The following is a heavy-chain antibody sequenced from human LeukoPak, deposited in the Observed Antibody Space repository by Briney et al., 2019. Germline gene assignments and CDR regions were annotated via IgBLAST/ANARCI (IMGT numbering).Heavy chain of an antibody. V-gene: IGHV4-39*01. J-gene: IGHJ6*02. CDR2: VYYSGST. D-gene: IGHD2-15*01. CDR1: GASTSISSYY. CDR3: ARQFRRCSSFDYYYYVMDV. Sequence: PPESLSLTCTVSGASTSISSYYCGWLRQPPEKGREWIGRVYYSGSTYNSPSLKSRVTISVDTSKNQFSLKLNPVTAADTALYYCARQFRRCSSFDYYYYVMDVWGQGTTVTVSS.